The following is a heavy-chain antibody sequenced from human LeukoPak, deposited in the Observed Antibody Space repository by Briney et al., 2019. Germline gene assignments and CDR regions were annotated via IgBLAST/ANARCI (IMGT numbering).Heavy chain of an antibody. J-gene: IGHJ5*02. V-gene: IGHV3-21*04. CDR3: AKRAQYCSSTSCYDWFDP. Sequence: PGGSLRLSCAASGFTFSSYSMNWVRQASGKGLEWVSSISSSSSYIYYADSVEGRFTISRDNSKNTLYLQMNSLRAEDTAVYYCAKRAQYCSSTSCYDWFDPWGQGTLVTVSS. CDR1: GFTFSSYS. D-gene: IGHD2-2*01. CDR2: ISSSSSYI.